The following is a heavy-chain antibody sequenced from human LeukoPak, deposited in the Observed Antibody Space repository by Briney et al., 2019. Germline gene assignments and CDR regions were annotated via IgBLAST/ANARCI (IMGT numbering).Heavy chain of an antibody. CDR2: TYYRSKWYN. Sequence: SQTLSLTCAISGDSVSSNSAAWNWIRQPPSRGLEWLGRTYYRSKWYNDYAVSVKSRITISPDTSKNQFSLQLNSVTPEDTAVYYCARSRYGDGGDFDYWGQGTLVTVSS. D-gene: IGHD4-17*01. CDR1: GDSVSSNSAA. CDR3: ARSRYGDGGDFDY. J-gene: IGHJ4*02. V-gene: IGHV6-1*01.